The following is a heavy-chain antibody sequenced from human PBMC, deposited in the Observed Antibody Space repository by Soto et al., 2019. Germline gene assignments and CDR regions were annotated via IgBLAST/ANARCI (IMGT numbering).Heavy chain of an antibody. CDR1: VFSLNTGGKG. V-gene: IGHV2-5*01. CDR3: AHRGYGDYPRDNWFDP. Sequence: QITLKESGPTLVRPTQTLTLTCTFSVFSLNTGGKGVGWIRQPPGKALEWLALIYWNDDERYSPSLKSRLTITKDTSKNQVVLTMTNMDPVDTATYYCAHRGYGDYPRDNWFDPWGQGTQVTVSS. CDR2: IYWNDDE. D-gene: IGHD4-17*01. J-gene: IGHJ5*02.